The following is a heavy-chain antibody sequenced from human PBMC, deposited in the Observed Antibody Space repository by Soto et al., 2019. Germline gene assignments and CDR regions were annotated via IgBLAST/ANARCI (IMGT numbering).Heavy chain of an antibody. V-gene: IGHV3-7*02. CDR2: IKQDENGK. D-gene: IGHD6-13*01. Sequence: EVHLEESGGGLVQPGGSLRLSCETSGFTFSSRWMTWVRQVPGKGLEWVANIKQDENGKDYVDSVKGRFTISRDNAKNSLYLPMNRLRAEDTAVYYCATHDGPAAAGLVLDFWGQGTLVTVSS. CDR3: ATHDGPAAAGLVLDF. CDR1: GFTFSSRW. J-gene: IGHJ4*02.